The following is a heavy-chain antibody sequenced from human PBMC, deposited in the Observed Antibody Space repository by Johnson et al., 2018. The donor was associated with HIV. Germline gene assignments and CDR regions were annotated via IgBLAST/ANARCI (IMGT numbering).Heavy chain of an antibody. J-gene: IGHJ3*02. Sequence: QMQLVESGGGVVQPGRSLRLSCSASGFTFSNYGMQWVRQAPGKGLEWVAVISYDGSNKYYADSVKGRFTISRDNSKNTLYLQMNSLRPEDTAVYYCAKSGSYYDSSAYHDAFDIWGQGTMVTVSS. D-gene: IGHD3-22*01. CDR3: AKSGSYYDSSAYHDAFDI. CDR1: GFTFSNYG. CDR2: ISYDGSNK. V-gene: IGHV3-30*18.